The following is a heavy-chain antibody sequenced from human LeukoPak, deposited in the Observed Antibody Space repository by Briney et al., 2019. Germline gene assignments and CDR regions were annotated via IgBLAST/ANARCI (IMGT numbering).Heavy chain of an antibody. J-gene: IGHJ5*02. CDR3: ARDSRGITGNWFDP. Sequence: SETLSLTCTVSGGSISSYYWSWIRQPPGKGLEWIGYIYYSGSTYYNPSLKSRVTISVDTSKNQFSLKLSSVTAADTAGYYCARDSRGITGNWFDPWGQGTLVTVSS. D-gene: IGHD1-20*01. V-gene: IGHV4-59*12. CDR2: IYYSGST. CDR1: GGSISSYY.